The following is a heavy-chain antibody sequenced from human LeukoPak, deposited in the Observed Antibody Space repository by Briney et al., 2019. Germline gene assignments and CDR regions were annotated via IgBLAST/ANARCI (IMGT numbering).Heavy chain of an antibody. V-gene: IGHV3-23*01. CDR3: AKWSYDIVVVPAAIGFDY. D-gene: IGHD2-2*02. J-gene: IGHJ4*02. Sequence: PSETLSLTCIVSGDSISSNNYYWGWVRQAPGKGLEWVSAISGSGGSTYYADSVKGRFTISRDNSKNTLYLQMNSLRAEDTAVYYCAKWSYDIVVVPAAIGFDYWGQGTLVTVSS. CDR1: GDSISSNNYY. CDR2: ISGSGGST.